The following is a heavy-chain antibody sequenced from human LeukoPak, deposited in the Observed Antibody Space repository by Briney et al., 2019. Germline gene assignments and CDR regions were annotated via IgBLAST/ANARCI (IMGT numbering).Heavy chain of an antibody. V-gene: IGHV4-4*07. CDR2: IYTSGRT. D-gene: IGHD2-15*01. CDR3: ARHLALVVTPSVSLYNWFDP. CDR1: GGSISSYY. J-gene: IGHJ5*02. Sequence: KPSETLSLTCTVSGGSISSYYGSWIRQPAGKGLEWIGRIYTSGRTNYNPSLKRRVTMSVDTSKNHFSLKLSSVTAADTALYYCARHLALVVTPSVSLYNWFDPWGQGTLVTVSS.